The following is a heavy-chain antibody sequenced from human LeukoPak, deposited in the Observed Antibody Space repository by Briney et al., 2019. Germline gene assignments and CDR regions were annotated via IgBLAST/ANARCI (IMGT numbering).Heavy chain of an antibody. CDR1: GFTFTKYS. J-gene: IGHJ4*02. D-gene: IGHD3-10*01. Sequence: GGSLRLSCAASGFTFTKYSMHWVRQTPGKGLEWVSYISSGSSTIYYTDSVKGRFTISRDNAKNSLYLQMNSLRAEDTAVYYCARRESTTMVRGGVDYWGQGTLVTVSS. CDR2: ISSGSSTI. CDR3: ARRESTTMVRGGVDY. V-gene: IGHV3-48*01.